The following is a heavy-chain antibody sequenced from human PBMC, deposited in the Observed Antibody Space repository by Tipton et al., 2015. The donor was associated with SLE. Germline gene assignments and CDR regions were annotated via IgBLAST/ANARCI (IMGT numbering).Heavy chain of an antibody. J-gene: IGHJ4*02. CDR2: VFSSGTT. CDR1: GGSIRSSNW. D-gene: IGHD3-22*01. Sequence: SLRLSCAVSGGSIRSSNWWSWVRQPPGKGLEWIGYVFSSGTTYYNPSLQGRLSMSLDTSKNQLSLQLSSVTSADTAVYYCARYFYDSSGVCLFDLWGQGTLVTVSS. CDR3: ARYFYDSSGVCLFDL. V-gene: IGHV4-4*02.